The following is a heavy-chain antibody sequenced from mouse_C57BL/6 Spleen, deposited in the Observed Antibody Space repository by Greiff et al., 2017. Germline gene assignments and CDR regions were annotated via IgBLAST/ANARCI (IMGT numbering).Heavy chain of an antibody. Sequence: EVMLVESGGGLVKPGGSLKLSCAASGFTFSSYAMSWVRQTPEKRLEWVATISDGGSYTYYPDNVKGRFTISRDNAKNNLYLQMSHLKSEDTAMYYCARDSSGYLMDYWGQGTSVTVSA. CDR2: ISDGGSYT. J-gene: IGHJ4*01. CDR3: ARDSSGYLMDY. CDR1: GFTFSSYA. V-gene: IGHV5-4*01. D-gene: IGHD3-2*02.